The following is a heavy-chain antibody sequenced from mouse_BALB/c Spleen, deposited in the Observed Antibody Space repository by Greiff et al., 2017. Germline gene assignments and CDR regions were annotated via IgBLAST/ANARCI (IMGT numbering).Heavy chain of an antibody. Sequence: EVQRVESGGGLVKPGGSLKLSCAASGFTFSSYTMSWVRQTPEKRLEWVATISSGGSYTYYPDSVKGRFTISRDNAKNTLYLQMSSLKSEDTAMYYCTRDHYRYFDYWGQGTTLTVSS. J-gene: IGHJ2*01. CDR2: ISSGGSYT. D-gene: IGHD2-14*01. CDR1: GFTFSSYT. CDR3: TRDHYRYFDY. V-gene: IGHV5-6-4*01.